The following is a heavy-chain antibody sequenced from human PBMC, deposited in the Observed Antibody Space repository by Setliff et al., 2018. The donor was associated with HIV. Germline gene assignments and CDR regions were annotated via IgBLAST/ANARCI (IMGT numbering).Heavy chain of an antibody. CDR2: ISGSGANT. J-gene: IGHJ4*02. CDR3: AKFFGGYGDYMGFDY. V-gene: IGHV3-23*01. D-gene: IGHD4-17*01. CDR1: GYIFSSYA. Sequence: GSLRLSCAASGYIFSSYAMSWVRQAPGKGLEWVSAISGSGANTYYAGSVKGRFTISRDNSKNTLYLQMNSLRAEDTAVYYCAKFFGGYGDYMGFDYWGQGTLVTVSS.